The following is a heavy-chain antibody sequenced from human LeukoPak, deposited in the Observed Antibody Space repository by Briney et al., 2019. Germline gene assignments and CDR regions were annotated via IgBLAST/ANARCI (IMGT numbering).Heavy chain of an antibody. Sequence: ASVKVSCTASGYTFTSYYMHWVRQAPGQGLEWMGIINPSGGSTSYAQKFQGRVTMTRDTSTSTVYMELSSLRSEDTAVYYCAKGKWFGELFSYYFDYWGQGTLVTVSS. CDR3: AKGKWFGELFSYYFDY. V-gene: IGHV1-46*01. D-gene: IGHD3-10*01. J-gene: IGHJ4*02. CDR1: GYTFTSYY. CDR2: INPSGGST.